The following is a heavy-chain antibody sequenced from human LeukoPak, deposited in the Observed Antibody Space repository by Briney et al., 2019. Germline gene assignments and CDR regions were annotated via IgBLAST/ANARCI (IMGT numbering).Heavy chain of an antibody. CDR2: ISAYNGNT. J-gene: IGHJ6*04. CDR3: ARGRSGYDNYYYYGMGV. D-gene: IGHD5-12*01. V-gene: IGHV1-18*04. CDR1: GYTFTSYG. Sequence: ASVKVSCKASGYTFTSYGISWVRQAPGQGLEWMGWISAYNGNTNYAQKLQGRVTMTTDTSTSTAYMELRSLRSDDTAVYYCARGRSGYDNYYYYGMGVWGKGTTVTVSS.